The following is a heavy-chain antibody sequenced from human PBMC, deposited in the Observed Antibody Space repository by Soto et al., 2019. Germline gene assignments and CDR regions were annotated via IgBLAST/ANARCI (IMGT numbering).Heavy chain of an antibody. CDR3: ESVLRYFDWDAAFDI. V-gene: IGHV3-33*01. D-gene: IGHD3-9*01. Sequence: QVQLVESGGGVVQPGRSLRLSCAASGFTFSTYGMHWVRQAPGKGLEWVAVIWNDGSTKYYADSVKGRFTISRDDSKNTLYLQMNSLRAEDTAVYCCESVLRYFDWDAAFDIWGQETMVTVSS. J-gene: IGHJ3*02. CDR2: IWNDGSTK. CDR1: GFTFSTYG.